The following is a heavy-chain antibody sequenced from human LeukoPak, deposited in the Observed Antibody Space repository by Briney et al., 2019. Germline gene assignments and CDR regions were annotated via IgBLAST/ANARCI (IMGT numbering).Heavy chain of an antibody. CDR2: TRNKANSYTT. CDR1: GFTFSDHY. D-gene: IGHD2-2*01. Sequence: PGGSLRLSCAASGFTFSDHYMDWVRQAPGKGLEWVGRTRNKANSYTTEYAASVKGRFTISRDDSKNSLYLQMNSLKAEDTAVYYCARLSRCSSTTCRNAFDIWGQGTMVTVSS. V-gene: IGHV3-72*01. J-gene: IGHJ3*02. CDR3: ARLSRCSSTTCRNAFDI.